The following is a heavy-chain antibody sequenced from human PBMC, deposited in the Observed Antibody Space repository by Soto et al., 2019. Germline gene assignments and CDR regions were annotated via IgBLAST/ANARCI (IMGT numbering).Heavy chain of an antibody. J-gene: IGHJ5*02. V-gene: IGHV4-4*02. CDR2: VYHTGDT. CDR1: GGTVASSHW. CDR3: AREIVTAGGNNYFDP. D-gene: IGHD2-21*02. Sequence: SETLSFTCGVSGGTVASSHWWSWVRQSPGRGLEWIGNVYHTGDTNFNPSLQSRVTFSVDKSSNQFSLRLTSVTAADTAVYFCAREIVTAGGNNYFDPWGPGTLVTVSS.